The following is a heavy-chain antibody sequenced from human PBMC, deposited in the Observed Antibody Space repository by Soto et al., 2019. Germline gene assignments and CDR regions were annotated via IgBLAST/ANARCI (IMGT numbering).Heavy chain of an antibody. CDR1: GYTFSNYD. D-gene: IGHD3-22*01. Sequence: QVQLVQSGAELKKPPASVKVSCKASGYTFSNYDMNWVRQATGQAPEWIGWVNPKNGDTGYAQKSQGRFALTTVITTTTAYMELTSLRSEATAIYYCAKVSSRGSAIDFDYWGQGTMITVSS. CDR2: VNPKNGDT. V-gene: IGHV1-8*01. CDR3: AKVSSRGSAIDFDY. J-gene: IGHJ4*02.